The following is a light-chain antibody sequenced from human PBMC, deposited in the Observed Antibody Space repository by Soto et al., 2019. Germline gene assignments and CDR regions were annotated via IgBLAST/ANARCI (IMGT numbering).Light chain of an antibody. V-gene: IGLV4-69*01. CDR2: VISDGSH. CDR3: QTWGTGIQV. Sequence: QLVLTQSPSAYASLGASVKLTCTLSSGYSNDAVAWHQQQPQKGPRYLMKVISDGSHNRGDGISDRFSGSSSGAKRYLTISRVQSEDEADYFCQTWGTGIQVFGSGTKLTVL. J-gene: IGLJ1*01. CDR1: SGYSNDA.